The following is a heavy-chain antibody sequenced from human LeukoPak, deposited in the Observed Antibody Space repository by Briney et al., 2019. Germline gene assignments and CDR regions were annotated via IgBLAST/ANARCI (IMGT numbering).Heavy chain of an antibody. J-gene: IGHJ6*02. V-gene: IGHV4-34*01. CDR2: INHSGST. CDR3: ARGHYYDSSGYYYYYYGMDV. D-gene: IGHD3-22*01. Sequence: PSETLSLTCAVYGVSFSGYYWSWIRQPPGKGLEWIGEINHSGSTNYNPSLKSRVTISVDTSKNQFSLKLSSVTAADTAVYYCARGHYYDSSGYYYYYYGMDVWGQGTTVTVSS. CDR1: GVSFSGYY.